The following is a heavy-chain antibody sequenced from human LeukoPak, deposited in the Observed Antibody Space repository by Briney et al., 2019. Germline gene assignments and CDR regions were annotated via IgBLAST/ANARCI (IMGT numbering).Heavy chain of an antibody. V-gene: IGHV4-61*02. D-gene: IGHD3-10*01. J-gene: IGHJ6*03. CDR1: GGSISSGSYY. CDR2: IYTSGST. CDR3: ARDSRFGGPHYYYYYMDV. Sequence: PSETLSLTCTVSGGSISSGSYYWSWIRQPAGKGLEWIGRIYTSGSTNYNPSLKSRVTISVDTSKNQFSLKLSSVTAADTAVYYCARDSRFGGPHYYYYYMDVWGKGTTVTISS.